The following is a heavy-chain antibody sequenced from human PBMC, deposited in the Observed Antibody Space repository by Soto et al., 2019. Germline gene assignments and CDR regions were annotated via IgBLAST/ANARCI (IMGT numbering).Heavy chain of an antibody. V-gene: IGHV1-18*01. CDR2: ISAYNGNT. CDR1: GYTVTSYG. Sequence: QVQLVQSGAEVKKPGASVKVSCKASGYTVTSYGISWVRQAPGQGLEWMGWISAYNGNTNYAQKLQRRVTMTTDKSTRTADMELRSLRSDDTAVYYCGRDGGWELRQRGYYYGMDVWGQGTTVTVSS. D-gene: IGHD1-26*01. J-gene: IGHJ6*02. CDR3: GRDGGWELRQRGYYYGMDV.